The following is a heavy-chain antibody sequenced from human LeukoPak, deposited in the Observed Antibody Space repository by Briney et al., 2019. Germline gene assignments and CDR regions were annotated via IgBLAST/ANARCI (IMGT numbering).Heavy chain of an antibody. Sequence: SVKVSCKASGDTFTADGISSVREAPGQGREWMGWISAYNGNRDYAQKLQGRVTMTTDTSTSTAYMELRSLRSDDTGVYYCARGSIAAGFDPWGQGTLVTVSS. V-gene: IGHV1-18*01. J-gene: IGHJ5*02. CDR3: ARGSIAAGFDP. CDR2: ISAYNGNR. D-gene: IGHD6-13*01. CDR1: GDTFTADG.